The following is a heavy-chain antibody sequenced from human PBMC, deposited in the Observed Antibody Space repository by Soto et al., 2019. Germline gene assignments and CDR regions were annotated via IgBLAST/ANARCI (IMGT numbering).Heavy chain of an antibody. CDR2: TRNKANSYTT. CDR1: GFTFSDHY. D-gene: IGHD3-3*01. V-gene: IGHV3-72*01. CDR3: ATHRDRRITIFGVVHKPYYHYGMYF. J-gene: IGHJ6*02. Sequence: HPGGSLRLSCAASGFTFSDHYMDWVRQAPGKGLEWVGRTRNKANSYTTEYAASVKGRFTISRDDSKNSLYLQMNSLKTEDTAVYYCATHRDRRITIFGVVHKPYYHYGMYFWGQGSTVPVSS.